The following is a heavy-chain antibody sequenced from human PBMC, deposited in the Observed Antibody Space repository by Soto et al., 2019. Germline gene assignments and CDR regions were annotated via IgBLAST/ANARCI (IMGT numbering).Heavy chain of an antibody. CDR3: AAINTPRGWYVGY. J-gene: IGHJ4*02. Sequence: ASVKVCCKASGYTFTSYAMHWVRQAPGQRLEWMGWINAGNGNTKYSQKFQGRVTITRDTSASTAYMELSSLRSEDTAVYYCAAINTPRGWYVGYWGQGTLVTVSS. D-gene: IGHD6-19*01. V-gene: IGHV1-3*01. CDR1: GYTFTSYA. CDR2: INAGNGNT.